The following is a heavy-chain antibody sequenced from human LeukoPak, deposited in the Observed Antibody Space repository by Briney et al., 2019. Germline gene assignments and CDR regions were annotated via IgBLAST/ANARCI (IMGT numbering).Heavy chain of an antibody. CDR3: ARGNWHCSSISCYGSNWFDP. Sequence: GGSLRLSCAASGFTVSTNYMSWVRQPPGKGLEWVSLIYSSGTTYYTDSVKGRFTISRDNSKNTLYLKMNSLRAEDTAVYYCARGNWHCSSISCYGSNWFDPWGQGTLVTVSS. CDR2: IYSSGTT. V-gene: IGHV3-66*02. CDR1: GFTVSTNY. D-gene: IGHD2-2*01. J-gene: IGHJ5*02.